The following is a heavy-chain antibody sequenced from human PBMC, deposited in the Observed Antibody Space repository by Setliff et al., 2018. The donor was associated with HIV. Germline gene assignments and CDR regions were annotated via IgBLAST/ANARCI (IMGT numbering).Heavy chain of an antibody. CDR2: VYYSGQT. Sequence: SETLSLTCNVSGVSLLSSYYYWGWIRQPPGGGLEWIGSVYYSGQTFYNPSLKSRAAISVDTSKTSLSLRLKSVTAADSAVYYCARLGYCSRTTCYGYYYMDVWGKGTTVTVSS. D-gene: IGHD2-2*01. CDR1: GVSLLSSYYY. CDR3: ARLGYCSRTTCYGYYYMDV. V-gene: IGHV4-39*02. J-gene: IGHJ6*03.